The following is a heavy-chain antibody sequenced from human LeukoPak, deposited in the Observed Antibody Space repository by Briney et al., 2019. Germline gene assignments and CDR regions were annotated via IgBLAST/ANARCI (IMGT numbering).Heavy chain of an antibody. D-gene: IGHD4-17*01. V-gene: IGHV3-30-3*01. CDR2: ISYDGSNK. CDR3: ARDQHDYGGYEEAFDI. J-gene: IGHJ3*02. Sequence: GGSLRLSCAASGFTFSSYAMHWVRQAPGKGLEWVAVISYDGSNKYYADSVKGRFTISRDNSKNTLYLQMNSLRAEDTAVYYCARDQHDYGGYEEAFDIWGQGTMVTVSS. CDR1: GFTFSSYA.